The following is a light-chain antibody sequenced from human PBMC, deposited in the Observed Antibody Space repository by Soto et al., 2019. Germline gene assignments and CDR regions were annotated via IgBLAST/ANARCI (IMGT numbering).Light chain of an antibody. CDR2: EGS. CDR1: SSDVGSYNL. J-gene: IGLJ1*01. V-gene: IGLV2-23*01. CDR3: CSYAGGGSYV. Sequence: QSALTQPASVSGSPGQSITISCTGSSSDVGSYNLVSWYQQHPGKAPKLKIYEGSKRPSGVSNRFSGSKSGNTASLTISGLQAEDEADYYCCSYAGGGSYVFGPGTKLTVL.